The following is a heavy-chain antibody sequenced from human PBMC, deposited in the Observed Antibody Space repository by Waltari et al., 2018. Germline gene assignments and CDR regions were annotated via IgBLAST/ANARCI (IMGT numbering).Heavy chain of an antibody. CDR2: IKPDGSEK. D-gene: IGHD7-27*01. CDR1: VFTFSTYW. CDR3: ARDLNWETY. Sequence: EVQLVESGGGLVQPGGSLRLSCAASVFTFSTYWMTWVRQTPGKGVECVAKIKPDGSEKYYVDSVKGRFTISRDNAKNSLYLQMNSLRAEDTSVYYCARDLNWETYWGRGALVTVSS. J-gene: IGHJ4*02. V-gene: IGHV3-7*01.